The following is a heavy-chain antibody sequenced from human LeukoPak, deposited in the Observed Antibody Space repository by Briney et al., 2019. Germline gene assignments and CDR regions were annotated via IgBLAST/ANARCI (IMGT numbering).Heavy chain of an antibody. CDR3: TVGIAAAGTGVY. Sequence: QAGGSLRLSCAASGFTFSGSAMHWVRQASGKGLEWVGRIRSKANSYATAYAASVKGRFTISRDDSKNTAYLQMNSLKTEDTAVYYCTVGIAAAGTGVYWGQGTLVTVSS. CDR1: GFTFSGSA. J-gene: IGHJ4*02. V-gene: IGHV3-73*01. D-gene: IGHD6-13*01. CDR2: IRSKANSYAT.